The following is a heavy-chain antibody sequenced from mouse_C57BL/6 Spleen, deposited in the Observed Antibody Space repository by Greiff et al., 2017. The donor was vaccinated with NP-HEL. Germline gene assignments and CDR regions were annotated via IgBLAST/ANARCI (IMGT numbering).Heavy chain of an antibody. CDR3: ARGGLLLNYFDY. J-gene: IGHJ2*01. V-gene: IGHV1-69*01. Sequence: QVQLQQPGAELVMPGASVKLSCKASGYTFTSYWMHWVKQRPGQGLEWIGEIDPSDSYTNYNQKFKGKSTLTVDKSSSTAYMQLSSLTSEDSAVYYCARGGLLLNYFDYWGQGTTLTVSS. CDR1: GYTFTSYW. CDR2: IDPSDSYT. D-gene: IGHD1-1*01.